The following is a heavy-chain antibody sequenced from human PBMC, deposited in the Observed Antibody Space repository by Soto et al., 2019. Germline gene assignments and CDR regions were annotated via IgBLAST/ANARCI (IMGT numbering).Heavy chain of an antibody. J-gene: IGHJ6*02. CDR2: INPSGGST. V-gene: IGHV1-46*01. CDR3: ASSSYNWHDYYYYGMDV. CDR1: GYTFTSYY. Sequence: QVQLVQSGAEVKKPGASVKVSCKASGYTFTSYYMHWVRQAPGQGLEGMGIINPSGGSTSYAQKFQGRVTMTSDTSTSPVYMELSSLRSEATAVYYCASSSYNWHDYYYYGMDVWGQGTTVTVSS. D-gene: IGHD1-1*01.